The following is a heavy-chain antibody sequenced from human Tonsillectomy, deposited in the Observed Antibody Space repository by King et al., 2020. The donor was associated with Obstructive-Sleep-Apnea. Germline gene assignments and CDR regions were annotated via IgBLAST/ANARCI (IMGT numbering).Heavy chain of an antibody. CDR1: GFTFSNFA. CDR2: VSHDGRNQ. D-gene: IGHD3-10*01. J-gene: IGHJ4*02. Sequence: VQLVEAGGGVVQPGRSLRLSCAASGFTFSNFAMHWVRQAPGKGLEWVSIVSHDGRNQYHADSVRGRFSVSRDSSWNTLYLQLNSLRVEETAVYYCEREGHGGFDFWGQGTLVTVSS. CDR3: EREGHGGFDF. V-gene: IGHV3-30*04.